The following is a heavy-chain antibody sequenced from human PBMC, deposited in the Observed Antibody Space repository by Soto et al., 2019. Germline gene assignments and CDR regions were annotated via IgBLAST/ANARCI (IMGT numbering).Heavy chain of an antibody. Sequence: QVQLVESGGGLVKPGGSLRLSCAASGFTFSDYYMSWIRQAPGLGLEWVSYITSSSSYTIYADAVGGRFTIARDNAKNSRFLQTNSLRPENTAVDYCARADHYDTSGNWKWCQGNLVTVSS. CDR1: GFTFSDYY. V-gene: IGHV3-11*05. CDR3: ARADHYDTSGNWK. CDR2: ITSSSSYT. J-gene: IGHJ4*02. D-gene: IGHD3-22*01.